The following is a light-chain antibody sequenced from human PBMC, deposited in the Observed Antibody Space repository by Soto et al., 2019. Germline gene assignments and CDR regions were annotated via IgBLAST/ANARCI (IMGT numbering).Light chain of an antibody. CDR3: QQYTMYAA. CDR1: RSIKSW. Sequence: IQITQSPPPLSPSLGDPITNTFRASRSIKSWLAWYQQKPGQAPKLLISKASSLENGVPARFSGSGSGTEFTLTISSLQPDDFGTYYCQQYTMYAAFGQGTKV. J-gene: IGKJ1*01. V-gene: IGKV1-5*03. CDR2: KAS.